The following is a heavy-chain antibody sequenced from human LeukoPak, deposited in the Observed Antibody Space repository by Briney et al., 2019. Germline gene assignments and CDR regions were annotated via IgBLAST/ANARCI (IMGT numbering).Heavy chain of an antibody. CDR1: GGTFSSYA. CDR2: IIPIFGTA. D-gene: IGHD2-2*02. CDR3: ARGYCSSTSCYTADDAFDI. J-gene: IGHJ3*02. V-gene: IGHV1-69*13. Sequence: ASVKVSCKASGGTFSSYAISWVRQAPGQGLEWMGGIIPIFGTANYAQKFQGRVTITADESTSTAYMELSSLRSEDTAVYYCARGYCSSTSCYTADDAFDIWGQGTMVTVSS.